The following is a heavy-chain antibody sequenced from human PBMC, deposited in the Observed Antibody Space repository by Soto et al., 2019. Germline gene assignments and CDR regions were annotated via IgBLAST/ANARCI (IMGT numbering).Heavy chain of an antibody. CDR2: IVPMLGTP. D-gene: IGHD1-26*01. V-gene: IGHV1-69*01. CDR3: ARNGTYSSSLSQYSGMDV. CDR1: GGTFDNFI. J-gene: IGHJ6*01. Sequence: QVQLVQSGAEVKEPGSSVRVSCKASGGTFDNFIMNWVRQTPGQGLEWMGGIVPMLGTPTYAEKFKGRVTISATGSTSTMYMEVARLRSEDMAIYYCARNGTYSSSLSQYSGMDVWGQGTTVTVSS.